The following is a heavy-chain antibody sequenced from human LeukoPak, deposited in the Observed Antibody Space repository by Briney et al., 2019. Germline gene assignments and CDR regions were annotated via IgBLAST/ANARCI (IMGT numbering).Heavy chain of an antibody. CDR3: AMYSSSRYFDY. D-gene: IGHD6-6*01. Sequence: PSETLSLTCTVSGGSISSYYWSWIRQPPGKGLEWIGHIYYSGSTNYNPSLKSRVTISVDTSKNQFSLKLSSVTAADTAVYYCAMYSSSRYFDYWGQGTLVTVSS. J-gene: IGHJ4*02. CDR1: GGSISSYY. CDR2: IYYSGST. V-gene: IGHV4-59*01.